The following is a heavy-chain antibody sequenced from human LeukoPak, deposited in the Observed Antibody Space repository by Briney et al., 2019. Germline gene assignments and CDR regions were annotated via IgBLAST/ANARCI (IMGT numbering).Heavy chain of an antibody. CDR1: GFTFSNYW. V-gene: IGHV3-7*01. Sequence: GGSLRLSCAASGFTFSNYWMTWVRQAPGKGLEWVAHIKEGGGDTHYADSVKGRFTISRDNAKNTLYLQMNSLRAEDTAIYYCVRDRGYCSAGICYALRDYSGQGTLVTVSS. CDR3: VRDRGYCSAGICYALRDY. CDR2: IKEGGGDT. D-gene: IGHD2-15*01. J-gene: IGHJ4*02.